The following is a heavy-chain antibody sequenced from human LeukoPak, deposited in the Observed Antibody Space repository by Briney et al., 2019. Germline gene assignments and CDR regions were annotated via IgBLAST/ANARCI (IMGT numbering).Heavy chain of an antibody. CDR2: IKPDGSER. CDR3: AKMGYPFDY. J-gene: IGHJ4*02. V-gene: IGHV3-7*01. Sequence: PGGSLRLSCAASGFAFSSHWMSWVRQAPGKGLEWVASIKPDGSERYYVDSLRGRFTISRDNAKTSLYLQMSSLRAEDTAVYYCAKMGYPFDYWGQGTLVTVSS. D-gene: IGHD3-16*02. CDR1: GFAFSSHW.